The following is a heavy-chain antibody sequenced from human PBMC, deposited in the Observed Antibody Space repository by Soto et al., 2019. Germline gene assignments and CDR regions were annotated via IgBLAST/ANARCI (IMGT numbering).Heavy chain of an antibody. D-gene: IGHD3-10*01. CDR3: ARDINRRFDY. Sequence: WIWIRQHPGKGLEWIGCTEYSGRTYYNPSLEGRVTMSVDTSKNHFSLSLSSVTAADTAIYFCARDINRRFDYWGQGTLVTVSS. J-gene: IGHJ4*02. CDR2: TEYSGRT. V-gene: IGHV4-31*02.